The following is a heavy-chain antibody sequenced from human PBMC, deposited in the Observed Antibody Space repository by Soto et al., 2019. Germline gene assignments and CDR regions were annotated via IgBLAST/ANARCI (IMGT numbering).Heavy chain of an antibody. V-gene: IGHV4-4*02. D-gene: IGHD6-19*01. J-gene: IGHJ4*02. CDR2: IYDSGST. CDR1: GTSISSTFW. CDR3: ARHDVTVAGLYFDY. Sequence: SETLSLTCVVSGTSISSTFWWTWVRQAPGKGLEWIGEIYDSGSTNYNPSLKSRVTISLDKSNNQFSLNVSSVTAADTAVYYCARHDVTVAGLYFDYWGQGTLVTVSS.